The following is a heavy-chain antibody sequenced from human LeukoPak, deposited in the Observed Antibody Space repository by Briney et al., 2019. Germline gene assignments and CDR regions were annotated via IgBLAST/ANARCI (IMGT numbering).Heavy chain of an antibody. CDR2: ISSSSSYI. D-gene: IGHD6-19*01. CDR3: ARTYSSGWYFDY. Sequence: GGSLRLSCAASAFTFSSYSMNWVRQAPGKGLEWVSSISSSSSYIYYADSVKGRFTISRDNAKNSLYLQMNSLRAEDTAVYYCARTYSSGWYFDYWGQGTLVTVSS. J-gene: IGHJ4*02. CDR1: AFTFSSYS. V-gene: IGHV3-21*01.